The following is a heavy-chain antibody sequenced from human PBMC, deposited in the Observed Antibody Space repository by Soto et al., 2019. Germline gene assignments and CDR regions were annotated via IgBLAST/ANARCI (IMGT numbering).Heavy chain of an antibody. V-gene: IGHV4-31*03. D-gene: IGHD2-2*01. CDR1: GGSISSGGYY. CDR3: ARSSTSPNYFDY. CDR2: IYYSGST. Sequence: PSETLSLTCTVSGGSISSGGYYWSWIRQHPGKGLEWIGYIYYSGSTYYNPSLKSRVTISVDTSKNQFSLKLSSVTAADTAVYYCARSSTSPNYFDYWGQGTLVTVSS. J-gene: IGHJ4*02.